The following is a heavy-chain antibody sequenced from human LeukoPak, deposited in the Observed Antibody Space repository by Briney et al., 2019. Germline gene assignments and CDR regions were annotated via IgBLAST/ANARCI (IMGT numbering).Heavy chain of an antibody. V-gene: IGHV1-69*05. CDR1: GGTFSSYA. J-gene: IGHJ4*02. D-gene: IGHD1-26*01. Sequence: RASVKVSCKASGGTFSSYAISWVRQAPGQGLEWMGGIIPIFGTANYAQKFQGRVTITTDESTSTAYMELSSLRSEDTAVYYCAREAGGSYINYFDYWGQGTLVTVSS. CDR2: IIPIFGTA. CDR3: AREAGGSYINYFDY.